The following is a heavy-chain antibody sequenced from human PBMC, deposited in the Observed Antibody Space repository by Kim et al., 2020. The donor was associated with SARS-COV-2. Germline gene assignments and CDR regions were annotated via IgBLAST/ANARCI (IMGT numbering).Heavy chain of an antibody. J-gene: IGHJ3*02. V-gene: IGHV1-69*01. D-gene: IGHD3-22*01. CDR3: ARGYYDSSGYRDAFDI. Sequence: KFPGRVTITADESTSTAYMELSSLRSEDTAVYYCARGYYDSSGYRDAFDIWGQGTMVTVSS.